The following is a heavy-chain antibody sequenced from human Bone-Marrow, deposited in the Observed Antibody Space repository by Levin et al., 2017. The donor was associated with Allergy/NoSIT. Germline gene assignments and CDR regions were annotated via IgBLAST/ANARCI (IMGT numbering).Heavy chain of an antibody. J-gene: IGHJ4*02. CDR2: IYNSGST. CDR3: ARETPLYDSNGPHFDY. D-gene: IGHD3-22*01. Sequence: SETLSLTCTVSGGSISGDYWSWIRQFPGQGLEWIGYIYNSGSTNYNPSLKSRVTISEDTSKNQFSLKLTSVTAADTAVYYCARETPLYDSNGPHFDYWGQGILVTVSS. CDR1: GGSISGDY. V-gene: IGHV4-59*01.